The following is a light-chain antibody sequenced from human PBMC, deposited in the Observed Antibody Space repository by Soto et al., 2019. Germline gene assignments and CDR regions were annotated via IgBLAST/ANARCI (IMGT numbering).Light chain of an antibody. V-gene: IGKV3-11*01. J-gene: IGKJ1*01. CDR1: QSFSSY. Sequence: EIVLTQSPATLSLSPGERATLSCRASQSFSSYLAWYQHKPGQAPRLLIYDASKRATGIPARFSGSGSGTDFTLTISSLEPEDFAVYYCQQRSNWPPTWTFGQGTRVEIK. CDR3: QQRSNWPPTWT. CDR2: DAS.